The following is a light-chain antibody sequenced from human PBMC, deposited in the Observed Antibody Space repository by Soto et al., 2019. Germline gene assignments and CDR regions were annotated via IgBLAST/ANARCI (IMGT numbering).Light chain of an antibody. Sequence: QSVLTQPRSVSGSPGQSVTISCTGTSSDVGGYNYVSWYQQHPGKAPKLMIFDVRKRPSGVPDRFSGSKSGNTASLTISGLQAEDEADYYCCSYAGRYTYVFGTGTKVTVL. V-gene: IGLV2-11*01. CDR3: CSYAGRYTYV. J-gene: IGLJ1*01. CDR2: DVR. CDR1: SSDVGGYNY.